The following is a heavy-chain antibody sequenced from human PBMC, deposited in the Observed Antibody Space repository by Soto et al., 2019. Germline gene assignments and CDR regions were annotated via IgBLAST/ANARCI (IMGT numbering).Heavy chain of an antibody. CDR3: ARGQRAGDYGGWFDP. J-gene: IGHJ5*02. D-gene: IGHD4-17*01. CDR1: GFTFSSYG. CDR2: IWYDGSNK. V-gene: IGHV3-33*01. Sequence: PGGSLRLSCAASGFTFSSYGMHWVRQAPGKGLEWVAVIWYDGSNKYYADSVKGRFTISRDNSKNTLYLQMNSLRAEDTAVYYCARGQRAGDYGGWFDPWGQGTLVTVSS.